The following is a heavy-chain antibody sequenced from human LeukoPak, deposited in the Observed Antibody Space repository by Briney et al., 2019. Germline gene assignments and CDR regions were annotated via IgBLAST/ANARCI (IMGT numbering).Heavy chain of an antibody. V-gene: IGHV1-69*06. CDR1: GGTFSSYA. D-gene: IGHD3-3*01. J-gene: IGHJ4*02. CDR2: IIPIFGTA. Sequence: GASVTVSFKASGGTFSSYAISWVRQAPGQGLEWMGGIIPIFGTANYAQKFQGRVTITADKSTSTAYMELSSLRSEDTAVYYCARGGYDFWSGYYTGIDARSYYFDYWGQGTLVTVSS. CDR3: ARGGYDFWSGYYTGIDARSYYFDY.